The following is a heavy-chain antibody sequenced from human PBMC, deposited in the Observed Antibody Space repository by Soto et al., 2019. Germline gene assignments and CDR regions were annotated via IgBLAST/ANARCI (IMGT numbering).Heavy chain of an antibody. CDR1: GFTFTGYS. J-gene: IGHJ4*02. CDR3: ARESEDLSSNLDY. Sequence: GGSLRLSFAASGFTFTGYSRNWVRQAPGKGLEWVASISSTTNYIYYGESLKGRLTISRDNAKNSMYLQMNTLRAEDTAVYYCARESEDLSSNLDYWGQGTLVTVSS. V-gene: IGHV3-21*06. CDR2: ISSTTNYI.